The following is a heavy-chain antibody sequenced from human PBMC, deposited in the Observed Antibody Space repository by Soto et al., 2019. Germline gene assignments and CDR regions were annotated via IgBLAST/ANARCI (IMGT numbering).Heavy chain of an antibody. Sequence: QVQLQESGPGLVKPSETLSLTCTVSGGSISNYYWSWIRQSDGKGLEWIGRIYSSGSTNYNPSLKSRVTISVDTFKDQFSLKVTSVTAGDTVVYYCSRDGQERVLDGEWFDPWGQGTLVIVSS. CDR3: SRDGQERVLDGEWFDP. CDR2: IYSSGST. J-gene: IGHJ5*02. CDR1: GGSISNYY. D-gene: IGHD6-13*01. V-gene: IGHV4-4*07.